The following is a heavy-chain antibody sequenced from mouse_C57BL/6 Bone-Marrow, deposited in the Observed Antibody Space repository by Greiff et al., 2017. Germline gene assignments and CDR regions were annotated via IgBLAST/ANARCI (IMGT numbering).Heavy chain of an antibody. CDR1: GYTFTDYN. J-gene: IGHJ3*01. D-gene: IGHD1-1*01. CDR3: ASYYGPYQGFAY. CDR2: LNPNNGGT. V-gene: IGHV1-22*01. Sequence: VQLQQSGPELVKPGASVKMSCKASGYTFTDYNMHWVKQSHGKSLEWIGYLNPNNGGTSYKQKFKGKATLTLNKSSSTAYMELRSLTSEDSSVYYLASYYGPYQGFAYWGQGTLVTVSA.